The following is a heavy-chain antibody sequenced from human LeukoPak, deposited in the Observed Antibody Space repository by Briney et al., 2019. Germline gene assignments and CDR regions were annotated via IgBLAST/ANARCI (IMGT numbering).Heavy chain of an antibody. CDR2: IYPGDSGT. J-gene: IGHJ5*02. Sequence: KYGESLKISCKGSGYSFTSYWIGWVRQMPGKGLEWMGIIYPGDSGTRYSPSFQGQVTISADKSISTAYLQWSSLKAPDTAMYYCARHPHYYDSSGYPNWFDPWGQGTLVTVSS. CDR3: ARHPHYYDSSGYPNWFDP. CDR1: GYSFTSYW. V-gene: IGHV5-51*01. D-gene: IGHD3-22*01.